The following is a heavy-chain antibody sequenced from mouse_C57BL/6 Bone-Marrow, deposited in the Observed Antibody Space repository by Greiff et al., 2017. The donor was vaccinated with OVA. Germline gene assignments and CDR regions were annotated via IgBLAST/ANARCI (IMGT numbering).Heavy chain of an antibody. J-gene: IGHJ2*01. CDR1: GYTFTSYW. CDR2: IAPNSGGT. Sequence: VQLQQPGAELVKPGASVKLSCKASGYTFTSYWMHWVKPRPGRGLEWIGRIAPNSGGTKYNEKFKSKATLTVDKPSSTAYMQLSSLTSEDSAVYYCARHYYGTLYYFDYWGQGTTLTVSS. V-gene: IGHV1-72*01. D-gene: IGHD1-1*01. CDR3: ARHYYGTLYYFDY.